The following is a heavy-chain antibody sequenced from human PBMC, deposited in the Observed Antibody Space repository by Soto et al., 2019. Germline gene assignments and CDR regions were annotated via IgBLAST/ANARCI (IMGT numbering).Heavy chain of an antibody. V-gene: IGHV3-66*01. CDR2: IYSGGST. D-gene: IGHD5-12*01. Sequence: GGSLRLSCAASGFTVSSNYMSWVRQAPGKGLEWVSVIYSGGSTYYADSVKGRFTISRDNSKNTLYLQMNSLRAEDTAVYYCAREYSGYDYNAIGAFDIWGQGTMVTVSS. J-gene: IGHJ3*02. CDR1: GFTVSSNY. CDR3: AREYSGYDYNAIGAFDI.